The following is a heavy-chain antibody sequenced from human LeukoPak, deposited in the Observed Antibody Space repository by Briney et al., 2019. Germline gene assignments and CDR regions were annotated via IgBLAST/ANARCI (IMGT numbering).Heavy chain of an antibody. D-gene: IGHD6-13*01. CDR3: ASRAAYSSSWSALDM. CDR1: GFTFSTYW. J-gene: IGHJ3*02. Sequence: GGSLRLSCAASGFTFSTYWMSWVRQAPGKGLEWVANIKQDGSEKYYVDSVKGRFTISRDNAKNSLYLQMNSLRAEDTAVYYCASRAAYSSSWSALDMRGQGTMLTVSS. CDR2: IKQDGSEK. V-gene: IGHV3-7*01.